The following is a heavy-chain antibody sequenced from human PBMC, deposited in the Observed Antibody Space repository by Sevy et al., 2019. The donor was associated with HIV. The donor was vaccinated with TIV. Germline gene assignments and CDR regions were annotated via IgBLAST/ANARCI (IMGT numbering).Heavy chain of an antibody. CDR1: GFIFSDYW. Sequence: GGSLRLSCAASGFIFSDYWMTWVRQSPGKGLEWVANINRDGSGKYYVDSVKGRFTISRDNSKKTLYLQMNSLRAEDTAVYYCARDGYESDSSGYYDWYFDLWGRGTLVTVSS. CDR3: ARDGYESDSSGYYDWYFDL. D-gene: IGHD3-22*01. CDR2: INRDGSGK. V-gene: IGHV3-7*01. J-gene: IGHJ2*01.